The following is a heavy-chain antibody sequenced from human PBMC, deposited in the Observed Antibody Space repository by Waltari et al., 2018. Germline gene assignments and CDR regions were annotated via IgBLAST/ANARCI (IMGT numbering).Heavy chain of an antibody. V-gene: IGHV4-39*01. D-gene: IGHD1-1*01. CDR3: ATYLGASLGTAAFDV. CDR2: MSYSGAT. Sequence: WVWIRQPPGQGLEWIGTMSYSGATYSSPSLSSRVTIARDTSKNQLSLKLSSVTAADTAVYFCATYLGASLGTAAFDVWGQGTMVTVSS. J-gene: IGHJ3*01.